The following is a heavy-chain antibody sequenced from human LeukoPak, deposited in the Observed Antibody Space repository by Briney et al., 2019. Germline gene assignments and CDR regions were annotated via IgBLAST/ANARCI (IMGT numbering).Heavy chain of an antibody. J-gene: IGHJ5*02. CDR1: GYTFTGYY. CDR2: INPNSGAT. V-gene: IGHV1-2*02. CDR3: ARDDYCGGDCAHPPNWFDP. Sequence: ASVKVSCKASGYTFTGYYLHWVRRAPGQGLEWMGWINPNSGATNYAQRFQGRVTMTRDTSISTAYMELSSLKSDDTAFYYCARDDYCGGDCAHPPNWFDPWGQGTLVTVSS. D-gene: IGHD2-21*02.